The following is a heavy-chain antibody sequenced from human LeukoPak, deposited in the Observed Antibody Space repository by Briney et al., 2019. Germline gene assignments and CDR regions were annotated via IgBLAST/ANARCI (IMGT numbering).Heavy chain of an antibody. CDR2: IKQDGSEK. CDR1: GFTFSSYW. J-gene: IGHJ6*03. Sequence: GGSLRLSCAASGFTFSSYWMSWVRQAPGKGLEWVANIKQDGSEKYYVDSVKGRSTISRDNAKNSLYLQMNSLRAEDTAVYYCAREGLYYYDSSGYYGYYYYMDVWGKGTTVTISS. CDR3: AREGLYYYDSSGYYGYYYYMDV. V-gene: IGHV3-7*01. D-gene: IGHD3-22*01.